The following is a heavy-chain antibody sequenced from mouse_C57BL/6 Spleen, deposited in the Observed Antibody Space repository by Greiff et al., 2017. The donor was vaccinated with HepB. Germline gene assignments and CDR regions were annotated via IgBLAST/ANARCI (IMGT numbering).Heavy chain of an antibody. CDR2: IYPGDGDT. Sequence: VMLVESGPELVKPGASVKISCKASGYAFSSSWMNWVKQRPGKGLEWIGRIYPGDGDTNYNGKFKGKATLTADKSSSTAYMQLSSLTSEDSAVYFCAKELWERAMDYWGQGTSVTVSS. J-gene: IGHJ4*01. D-gene: IGHD1-1*02. CDR3: AKELWERAMDY. V-gene: IGHV1-82*01. CDR1: GYAFSSSW.